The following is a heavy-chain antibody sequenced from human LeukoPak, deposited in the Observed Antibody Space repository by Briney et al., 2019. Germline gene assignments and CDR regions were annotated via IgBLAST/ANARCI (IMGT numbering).Heavy chain of an antibody. Sequence: GGSLRLSCAASGFTVSSNYVSWVRQAPGKGLEWVSVIYSGGNTYYTDSVKGRFTISRDNSKNTLYLQMNSLRAEDTAVYYCARAMITFGGVIVWVDYWGQGTLVTVSS. V-gene: IGHV3-53*05. D-gene: IGHD3-16*02. J-gene: IGHJ4*02. CDR3: ARAMITFGGVIVWVDY. CDR2: IYSGGNT. CDR1: GFTVSSNY.